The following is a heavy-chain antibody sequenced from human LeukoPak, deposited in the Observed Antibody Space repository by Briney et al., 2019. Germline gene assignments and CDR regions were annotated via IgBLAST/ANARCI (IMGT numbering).Heavy chain of an antibody. CDR1: GGSISSYY. V-gene: IGHV4-59*08. J-gene: IGHJ3*02. CDR3: ARSNRRYYDSSGYQDAFDI. Sequence: PSETLSLTCTVSGGSISSYYWSWIRQPPGKGLEWIGYIYYSGSTNYNPSLKSRVTISVDASKNQFSLKLSSVTAADTAVYYCARSNRRYYDSSGYQDAFDIWGQGTMVTVSS. CDR2: IYYSGST. D-gene: IGHD3-22*01.